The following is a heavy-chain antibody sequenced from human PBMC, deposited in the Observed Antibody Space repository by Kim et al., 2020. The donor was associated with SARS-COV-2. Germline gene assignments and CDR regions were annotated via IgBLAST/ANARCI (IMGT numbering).Heavy chain of an antibody. V-gene: IGHV1-46*01. CDR2: INPSGGST. J-gene: IGHJ5*02. Sequence: ASVKVSCKASGYTFTSYYMHWVRQAPGQGLEWMGIINPSGGSTSYAQKFQGRVTMTRDTSTSTVYMELSSLRSEDTAVYYCARVRGETWLQIWGWFDPWGQGTLVTVSS. CDR3: ARVRGETWLQIWGWFDP. CDR1: GYTFTSYY. D-gene: IGHD5-12*01.